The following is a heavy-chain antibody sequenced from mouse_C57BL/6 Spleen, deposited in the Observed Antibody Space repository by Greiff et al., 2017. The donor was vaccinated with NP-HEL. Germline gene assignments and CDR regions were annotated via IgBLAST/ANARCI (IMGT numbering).Heavy chain of an antibody. J-gene: IGHJ3*01. CDR1: GYSITSGYY. D-gene: IGHD1-1*01. CDR2: ISYDGSN. Sequence: ESGPGLVKPSQSLSLTCSVTGYSITSGYYWNWIRQFPGNKLEWMGYISYDGSNNYNPSLKNRISITRDTSKNQFFLKLNSVTTEDTATYYCARAFYYYGSSEAWFAYWGQGTLVTVSA. V-gene: IGHV3-6*01. CDR3: ARAFYYYGSSEAWFAY.